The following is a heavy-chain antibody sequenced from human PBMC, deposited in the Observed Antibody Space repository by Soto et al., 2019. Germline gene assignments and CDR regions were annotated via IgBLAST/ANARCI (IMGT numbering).Heavy chain of an antibody. J-gene: IGHJ4*02. V-gene: IGHV4-31*03. Sequence: QVQLQESGPGLVKPSQTLSLTCTVSDASITTDNYYWSWVRQHPGKGLEWIGYIYDSGSTHYNPSLKSRVTILADTYKNQFSLKLTSVTAADTAVYYGARANGDSDLGIDYWGQGTLVTVSS. CDR1: DASITTDNYY. D-gene: IGHD2-21*02. CDR3: ARANGDSDLGIDY. CDR2: IYDSGST.